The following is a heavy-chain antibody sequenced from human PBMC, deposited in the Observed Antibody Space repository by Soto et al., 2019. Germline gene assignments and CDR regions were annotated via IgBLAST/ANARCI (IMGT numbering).Heavy chain of an antibody. J-gene: IGHJ4*02. V-gene: IGHV4-59*08. Sequence: SETLSLTCTVSGGSISSDYWSWIRQPPGRGPEWIGYIYYTGCTNYNPSLKSRVTLSVDTSKNQFSLKLISVTAADTAVYFCARHHVPYYFDYWGQGALVTVSS. CDR1: GGSISSDY. CDR3: ARHHVPYYFDY. CDR2: IYYTGCT.